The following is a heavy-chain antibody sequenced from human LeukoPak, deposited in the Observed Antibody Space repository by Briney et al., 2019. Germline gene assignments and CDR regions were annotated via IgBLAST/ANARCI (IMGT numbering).Heavy chain of an antibody. D-gene: IGHD2-15*01. CDR1: GGSISSSGYY. CDR2: IYYSGST. Sequence: SETLSLTCTVSGGSISSSGYYWGWIRQPPGKGLEWIGSIYYSGSTYYNPSLKSRVTISVDTSKNQFSLKLSSVTAADTAVYYCARPYCSGGSCYSDAFDIWGQGTMVTVSS. J-gene: IGHJ3*02. V-gene: IGHV4-39*07. CDR3: ARPYCSGGSCYSDAFDI.